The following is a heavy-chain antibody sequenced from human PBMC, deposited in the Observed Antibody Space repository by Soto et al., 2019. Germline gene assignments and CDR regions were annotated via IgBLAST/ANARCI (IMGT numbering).Heavy chain of an antibody. J-gene: IGHJ4*02. CDR2: MNPNSGNT. D-gene: IGHD1-7*01. CDR3: ARGVYNWNYIRFRYYFDY. CDR1: GYTFTSYD. Sequence: ASVKVSCKASGYTFTSYDINWVRQATGQGLEWMGWMNPNSGNTGYAQKFQGRVTMTRNTSISTAYMELSSLRSEDTAVYYCARGVYNWNYIRFRYYFDYWGQGTLVTVSS. V-gene: IGHV1-8*01.